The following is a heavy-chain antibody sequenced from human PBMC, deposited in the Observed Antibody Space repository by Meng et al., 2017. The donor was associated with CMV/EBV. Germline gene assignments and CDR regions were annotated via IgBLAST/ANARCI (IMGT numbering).Heavy chain of an antibody. Sequence: GGSLRLSCAVSGFTFDDYAMHWVRQAPGKGLEWVSGISWNSGSIGYADSVKGRFTISRDNAKNSLYLQMNSLRAEDTALYYCAKGGPSPIAAVGLVDYWGQGTLVTVSS. CDR2: ISWNSGSI. V-gene: IGHV3-9*01. CDR1: GFTFDDYA. CDR3: AKGGPSPIAAVGLVDY. J-gene: IGHJ4*02. D-gene: IGHD6-13*01.